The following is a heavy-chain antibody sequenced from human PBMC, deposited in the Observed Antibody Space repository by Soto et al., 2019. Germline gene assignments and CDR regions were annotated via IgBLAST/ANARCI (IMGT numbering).Heavy chain of an antibody. V-gene: IGHV4-31*03. CDR1: GGSISSGGYY. Sequence: APDTLSLTCTVSGGSISSGGYYWSWIRQHPGKGLEWIGYIYYSGSTYYNPSLKSRVTISVDTSKNQFSLKLSSVTAADTAVYYCARDKRSPVNAFDIWGQGTMVTVAS. J-gene: IGHJ3*02. D-gene: IGHD2-15*01. CDR2: IYYSGST. CDR3: ARDKRSPVNAFDI.